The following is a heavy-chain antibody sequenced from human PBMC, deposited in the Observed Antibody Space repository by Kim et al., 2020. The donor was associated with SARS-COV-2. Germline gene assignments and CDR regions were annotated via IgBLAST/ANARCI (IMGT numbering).Heavy chain of an antibody. Sequence: GGSLRLSCAASGFTFSSYAMSWVRQAPGKGLEWVSAISGSGGSTYYADSVKGRFTISRDNSKNTLYLQMNSLRAEDTAVYYCAKERAPLGFDIVLMVYAPWDNWFDPWGQGTLVTVSS. CDR1: GFTFSSYA. V-gene: IGHV3-23*01. J-gene: IGHJ5*02. D-gene: IGHD2-8*01. CDR2: ISGSGGST. CDR3: AKERAPLGFDIVLMVYAPWDNWFDP.